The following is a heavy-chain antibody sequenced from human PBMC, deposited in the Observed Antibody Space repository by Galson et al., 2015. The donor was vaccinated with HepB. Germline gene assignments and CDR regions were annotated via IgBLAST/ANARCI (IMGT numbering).Heavy chain of an antibody. Sequence: SVKVSYKASGGTFSSYAISWVRQAPGQGLEWMGGIIPIFGTANYAQKFQGRVTITADESTSTAYMELSSLRSEDTAVYYCARDRLYDYIWGSHEITGIWYFDLWGRGTLVTVSS. CDR1: GGTFSSYA. CDR2: IIPIFGTA. V-gene: IGHV1-69*13. CDR3: ARDRLYDYIWGSHEITGIWYFDL. D-gene: IGHD3-16*01. J-gene: IGHJ2*01.